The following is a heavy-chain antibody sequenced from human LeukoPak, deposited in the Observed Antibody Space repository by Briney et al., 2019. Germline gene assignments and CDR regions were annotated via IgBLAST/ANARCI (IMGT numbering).Heavy chain of an antibody. D-gene: IGHD5-24*01. V-gene: IGHV3-7*01. Sequence: PGGSLRLSCEASGFTFSSYWMSWVRQAPGKGLEWVANIKQDGSEKYYVDSVKGRFTISRDNAKNSLYLQMNSLRAEDTAVYYCARDRLEGYYYYYYMDVWGKGTTVTVSS. CDR3: ARDRLEGYYYYYYMDV. J-gene: IGHJ6*03. CDR1: GFTFSSYW. CDR2: IKQDGSEK.